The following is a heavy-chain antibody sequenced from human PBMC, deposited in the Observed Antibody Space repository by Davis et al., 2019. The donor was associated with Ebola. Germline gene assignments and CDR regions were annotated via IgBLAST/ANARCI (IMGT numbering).Heavy chain of an antibody. CDR2: IRSKANSYAT. J-gene: IGHJ4*02. CDR3: TSPASSGDDY. CDR1: GFTFSGSA. D-gene: IGHD2-15*01. Sequence: GGSLRFSCAASGFTFSGSAMHWVRQASGKGLEWVGRIRSKANSYATAYAASVKGRFTISRDDSKNTAYLQMNSLKTEDTAVYYCTSPASSGDDYWGQGTLVTVSS. V-gene: IGHV3-73*01.